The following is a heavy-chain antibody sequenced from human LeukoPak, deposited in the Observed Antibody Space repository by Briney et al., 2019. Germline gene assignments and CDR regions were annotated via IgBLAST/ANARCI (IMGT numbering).Heavy chain of an antibody. Sequence: QAGGSLRLSCAASGFTFSTYAMHWDRQPPGKGLEWVSAISGSGGATYHADADSVKGRFIISRDNSKNTLYLQINSLRVEDTAVYYCAKDGYNYDSSGHFDYWGQGTLVTVPS. D-gene: IGHD3-22*01. CDR2: ISGSGGAT. CDR3: AKDGYNYDSSGHFDY. CDR1: GFTFSTYA. J-gene: IGHJ4*02. V-gene: IGHV3-23*01.